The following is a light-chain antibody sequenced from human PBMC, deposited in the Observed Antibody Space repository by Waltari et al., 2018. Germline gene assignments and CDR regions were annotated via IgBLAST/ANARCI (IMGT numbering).Light chain of an antibody. CDR2: DTS. J-gene: IGKJ1*01. CDR3: QHYVSLPAT. CDR1: QSVCRS. V-gene: IGKV3-20*01. Sequence: EIVLTQSPGTLSLSPGERATLSCRASQSVCRSLAWYQQKPGQAPRLLIYDTSSRATGIPDRFSGSGSGTDFSLTISRLEPEDFAVYYCQHYVSLPATFGQGTKVEIK.